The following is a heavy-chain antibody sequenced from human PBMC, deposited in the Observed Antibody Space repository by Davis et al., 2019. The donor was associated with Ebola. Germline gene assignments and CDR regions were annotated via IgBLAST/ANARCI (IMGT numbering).Heavy chain of an antibody. CDR3: ARDSDYGATGDY. V-gene: IGHV3-7*03. D-gene: IGHD4-17*01. CDR2: IKKDGSVK. CDR1: GFTFSSYW. J-gene: IGHJ4*02. Sequence: GESLKISCAASGFTFSSYWMSWVRQAPGKGLEWVANIKKDGSVKDYVGAVKGRFVISRDNAKSSLYLQMNSLRAEDTAVYYCARDSDYGATGDYWGRGTLVTVSS.